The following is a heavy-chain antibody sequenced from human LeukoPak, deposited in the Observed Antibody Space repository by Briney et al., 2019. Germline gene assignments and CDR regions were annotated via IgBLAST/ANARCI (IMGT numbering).Heavy chain of an antibody. CDR1: GYTFTGYY. CDR3: ARDPRRRGYVQRGFDY. V-gene: IGHV1-2*02. CDR2: INPNSGGT. J-gene: IGHJ4*02. D-gene: IGHD3-22*01. Sequence: ASVKVSCKASGYTFTGYYMHWVRQAPGQGLEWMGWINPNSGGTNYAQKFQGRVTMTRDTSISTAYMELSRLRSDDTAVYYCARDPRRRGYVQRGFDYWGQETLVTVSS.